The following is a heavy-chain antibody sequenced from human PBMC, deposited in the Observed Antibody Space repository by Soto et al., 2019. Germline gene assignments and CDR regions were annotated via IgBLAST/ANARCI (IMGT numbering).Heavy chain of an antibody. CDR1: GYTFTSYG. Sequence: ASVKVSCKASGYTFTSYGISWVRQAPGQGLEWMGWISAYNGNTNYAQKLQGRVTMTTDTSTSTAYLELRSVSFDDTAVFYCERLGRYFVWANCFDPGGRGTLVTSP. D-gene: IGHD3-9*01. CDR3: ERLGRYFVWANCFDP. CDR2: ISAYNGNT. V-gene: IGHV1-18*01. J-gene: IGHJ5*02.